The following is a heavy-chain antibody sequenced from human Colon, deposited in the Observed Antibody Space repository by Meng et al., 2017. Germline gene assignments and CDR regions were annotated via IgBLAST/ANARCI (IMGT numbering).Heavy chain of an antibody. D-gene: IGHD6-13*01. CDR2: IYPDGRT. V-gene: IGHV3-66*02. J-gene: IGHJ4*02. CDR1: GLTVSSSY. Sequence: GESLKISCATSGLTVSSSYMSWVRQAPGKGLDWVSIIYPDGRTFYADSVKGRFTISRDNSKNTLYLQMNSLRTEDTAVYYCTTGGDESSWNFFDYWGQGTLVTVSS. CDR3: TTGGDESSWNFFDY.